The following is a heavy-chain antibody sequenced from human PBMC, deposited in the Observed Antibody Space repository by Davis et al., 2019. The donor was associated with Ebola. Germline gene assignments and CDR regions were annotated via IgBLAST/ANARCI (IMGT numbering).Heavy chain of an antibody. CDR1: GFTFSSYA. J-gene: IGHJ4*02. CDR3: AALSSSSWYYFDY. CDR2: IYYSGST. Sequence: ESLKISCAASGFTFSSYAMSWIRQPPGKGLEWIGYIYYSGSTNYNPSLKSRVTISVDTSKNQFSLKLSSVTAADTAVYYCAALSSSSWYYFDYWGQGTLVTVSS. D-gene: IGHD6-13*01. V-gene: IGHV4-59*01.